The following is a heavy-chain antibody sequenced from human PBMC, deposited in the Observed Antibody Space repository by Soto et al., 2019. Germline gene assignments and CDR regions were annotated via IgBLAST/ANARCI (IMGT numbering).Heavy chain of an antibody. J-gene: IGHJ6*02. CDR2: ISYDGSNK. V-gene: IGHV3-30*18. D-gene: IGHD3-3*01. CDR3: AKDHYDFWSGYSGLVSKYGMDV. Sequence: QVQLVESGGGVVQPGRSLRLSCAASGFTFSNYGMHWVRQAPGKGLEWVAVISYDGSNKYYADSVKGRFTISRDNSKNTLYLQMNSLRAEDTAVYYCAKDHYDFWSGYSGLVSKYGMDVWGQGTTVTVSS. CDR1: GFTFSNYG.